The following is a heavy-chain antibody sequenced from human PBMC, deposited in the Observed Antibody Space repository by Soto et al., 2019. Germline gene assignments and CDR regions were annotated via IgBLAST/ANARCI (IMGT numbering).Heavy chain of an antibody. Sequence: ASVKVSCKASGYTFTGYYMNWVRPAPGQGLEWMGWIKPNSGGTNYAQKFQGWVTMTRDTSISTAYMELSRLRSDDTAVYYCASAFDDILTGDFLGGMDFWAQGTTVTVSS. CDR3: ASAFDDILTGDFLGGMDF. CDR1: GYTFTGYY. V-gene: IGHV1-2*04. J-gene: IGHJ6*02. CDR2: IKPNSGGT. D-gene: IGHD3-9*01.